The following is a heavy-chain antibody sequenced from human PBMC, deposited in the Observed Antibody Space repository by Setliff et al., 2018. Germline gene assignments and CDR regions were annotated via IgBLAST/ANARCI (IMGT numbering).Heavy chain of an antibody. CDR2: IQNGGNT. CDR1: GDSISRYY. V-gene: IGHV4-59*01. D-gene: IGHD6-19*01. CDR3: ARDQYTSGWYGPPESYFDC. J-gene: IGHJ4*01. Sequence: PSETLSLTCTVSGDSISRYYWSWIRQPPGKGLEWIGYIQNGGNTKYNPSLGSRITMSVDTSKNQFSLKPSSVTAADTAVYYCARDQYTSGWYGPPESYFDCWGRGILVTVSS.